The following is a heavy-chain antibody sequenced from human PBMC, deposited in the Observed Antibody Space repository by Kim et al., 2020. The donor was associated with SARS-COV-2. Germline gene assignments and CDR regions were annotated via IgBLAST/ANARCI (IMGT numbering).Heavy chain of an antibody. CDR2: ISGSGGST. D-gene: IGHD3-9*01. Sequence: GGSLRLSCAASGFTFSISVMSWVRQAPGKGLEWVSAISGSGGSTYYADSVKGRFTISRDNSKNTLYLQMNSLRAEDTAVYYCAKGLNYDILTGYDYWAQGTLVTVSS. J-gene: IGHJ4*02. CDR1: GFTFSISV. CDR3: AKGLNYDILTGYDY. V-gene: IGHV3-23*01.